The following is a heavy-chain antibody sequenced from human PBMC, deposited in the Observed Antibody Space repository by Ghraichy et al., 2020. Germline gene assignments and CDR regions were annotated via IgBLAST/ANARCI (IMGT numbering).Heavy chain of an antibody. Sequence: SETLSLTCEVYGGDFSGYYWSWIRQPPGKGLEWIGEINHSGSSNYNPSLKSRLTISVDTSKNQFSLKLSSVTAADTAVYYCARVPVVRGVIIRHFDYWGQGTLFTVAS. CDR2: INHSGSS. D-gene: IGHD3-10*01. J-gene: IGHJ4*02. V-gene: IGHV4-34*01. CDR3: ARVPVVRGVIIRHFDY. CDR1: GGDFSGYY.